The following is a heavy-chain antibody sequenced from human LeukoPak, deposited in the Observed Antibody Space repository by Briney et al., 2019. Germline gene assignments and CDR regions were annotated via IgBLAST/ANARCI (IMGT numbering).Heavy chain of an antibody. J-gene: IGHJ4*02. V-gene: IGHV1-69*01. CDR1: GGTFSSYT. CDR3: ARAYMTATRHFDS. D-gene: IGHD2-21*02. CDR2: IIPIFGTP. Sequence: GASVKVSCKTSGGTFSSYTISWVRQAPGQGLECMGGIIPIFGTPHYAQKFQDRVTITADASTSTAYMELSSLRSEDTAVYYCARAYMTATRHFDSWGQGTLVTVSS.